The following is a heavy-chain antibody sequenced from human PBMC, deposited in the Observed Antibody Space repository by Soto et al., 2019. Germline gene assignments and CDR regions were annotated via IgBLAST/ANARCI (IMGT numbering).Heavy chain of an antibody. V-gene: IGHV3-11*01. CDR2: ITGSGSTI. CDR1: GFTFSDYY. D-gene: IGHD2-2*01. J-gene: IGHJ3*01. Sequence: GGSLILSCAASGFTFSDYYMSWIRQAPGKGLEWISYITGSGSTIYYADSVKGRFTISRDNTKNSLYLEMNSLRAEDTAVYYCATTTPPVRYCSGTSCGDAFDVWGQGTLVTVSS. CDR3: ATTTPPVRYCSGTSCGDAFDV.